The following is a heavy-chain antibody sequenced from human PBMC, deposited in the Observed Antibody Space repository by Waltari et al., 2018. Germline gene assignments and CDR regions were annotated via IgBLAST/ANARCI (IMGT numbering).Heavy chain of an antibody. V-gene: IGHV3-33*01. J-gene: IGHJ4*02. CDR3: ARGGHWLAEPYYFDY. CDR2: IWYDVRNK. CDR1: GFTFSSYG. D-gene: IGHD6-19*01. Sequence: QVQLVESGGGVVQPGRSLRLACAASGFTFSSYGMHWVGQDPGKGLEGGAVIWYDVRNKYYADSLKVRFTISRDNSKNTLYLQMNMLRAEDTAVYYCARGGHWLAEPYYFDYWGQGTLVTVSS.